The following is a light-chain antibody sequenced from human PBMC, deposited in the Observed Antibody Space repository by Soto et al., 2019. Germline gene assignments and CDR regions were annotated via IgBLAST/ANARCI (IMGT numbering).Light chain of an antibody. CDR1: SSDVGGHNY. CDR3: CSYTSRSTHYV. J-gene: IGLJ1*01. Sequence: QSALTQPASVSGSPGQSITISCTGTSSDVGGHNYVSWYQQHPGRAPKLLIYEVSYRPSGVSDRFSGSKTGNTASLSISGLQAEDEADYYCCSYTSRSTHYVFGGGTKLTV. CDR2: EVS. V-gene: IGLV2-14*01.